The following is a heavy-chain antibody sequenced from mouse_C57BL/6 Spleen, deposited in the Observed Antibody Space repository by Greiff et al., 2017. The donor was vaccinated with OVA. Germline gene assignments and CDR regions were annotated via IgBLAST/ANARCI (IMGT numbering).Heavy chain of an antibody. CDR3: ARLITTVVAPMDY. CDR2: ISSGGSYT. D-gene: IGHD1-1*01. CDR1: GFTFSSYG. V-gene: IGHV5-6*02. J-gene: IGHJ4*01. Sequence: EVMLVESGGDLVKPGGSLKLSCAASGFTFSSYGMSWVRQTPDKRLEWVATISSGGSYTYYPDSVKGRFTISRDNAKNTLYLQMSSLKSEDTAMYYCARLITTVVAPMDYWGQGTSVTVSS.